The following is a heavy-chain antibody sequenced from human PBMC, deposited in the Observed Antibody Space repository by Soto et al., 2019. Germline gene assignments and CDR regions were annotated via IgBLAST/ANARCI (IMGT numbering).Heavy chain of an antibody. Sequence: GGSLRLSCAASGFVYNTYAMHWVRLSPGKGLEWVALIWNDGSKKYYVDSVKGRFTISRDNSQNTLSLQMDSLRGGDTAVYFCVRGIPFQYSNNWLHWYFDLWGRGTQVTVSS. J-gene: IGHJ2*01. CDR3: VRGIPFQYSNNWLHWYFDL. CDR1: GFVYNTYA. D-gene: IGHD1-1*01. CDR2: IWNDGSKK. V-gene: IGHV3-33*01.